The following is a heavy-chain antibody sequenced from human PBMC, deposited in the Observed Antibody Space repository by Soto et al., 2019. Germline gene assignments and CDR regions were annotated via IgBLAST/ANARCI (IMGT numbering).Heavy chain of an antibody. V-gene: IGHV3-30-3*01. D-gene: IGHD5-18*01. J-gene: IGHJ5*02. CDR2: ISYDRSNK. CDR1: GFTFDTYA. CDR3: ARGYRDWFDP. Sequence: QVQLVESGGGVVQAGRSLRLSCAASGFTFDTYAMHWVRQAPGKGLEWVAVISYDRSNKYYADSVKGRFTISRDNSKNTYTLYLQMNSLRAEDTAVYYCARGYRDWFDPWGQGTLVTVSS.